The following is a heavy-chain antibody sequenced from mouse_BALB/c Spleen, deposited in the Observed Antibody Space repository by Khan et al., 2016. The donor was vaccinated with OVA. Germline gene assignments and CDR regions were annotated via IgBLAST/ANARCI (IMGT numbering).Heavy chain of an antibody. Sequence: EVQLQESGPGLVKPSQSLSLTCTVTGCSITSDYAWNWIRQFPGNKLEWMGYITYSGSPSYNPSLKSRISITRDTSKNQFFLQLNFVTTEDTATYYCAMGRTYWGQGTLVTVSA. V-gene: IGHV3-2*02. CDR3: AMGRTY. CDR1: GCSITSDYA. CDR2: ITYSGSP. D-gene: IGHD4-1*01. J-gene: IGHJ3*01.